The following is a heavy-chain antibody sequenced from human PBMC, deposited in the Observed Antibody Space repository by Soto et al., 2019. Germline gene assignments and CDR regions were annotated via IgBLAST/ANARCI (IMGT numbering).Heavy chain of an antibody. CDR1: GGSFSGYY. V-gene: IGHV4-34*01. CDR3: ARNVNYDILTGYYTPVNDYYYYMDV. Sequence: ASETLSLTCAVYGGSFSGYYWSWIRQPPGKGLEWIGEINHSGSTNYNPSLKSRVTISVDTSKNQFSLKLSSVTAADTAVYYCARNVNYDILTGYYTPVNDYYYYMDVWGKGTTVTVSS. J-gene: IGHJ6*03. D-gene: IGHD3-9*01. CDR2: INHSGST.